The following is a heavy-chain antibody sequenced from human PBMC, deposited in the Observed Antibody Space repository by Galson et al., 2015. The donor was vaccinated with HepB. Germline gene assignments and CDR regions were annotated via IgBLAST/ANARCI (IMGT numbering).Heavy chain of an antibody. V-gene: IGHV4-34*01. CDR1: GGSFSGYY. CDR2: INHSGST. D-gene: IGHD2-2*01. J-gene: IGHJ6*03. Sequence: CAVYGGSFSGYYWSWIRQPPGKGLEWIGEINHSGSTNYNPSLKSRVTISVDTSKNQFSLKLSSVTAADTAVYYCARGNPLSVVVPAAHYYYYYYMDVWGKGTTVTVSS. CDR3: ARGNPLSVVVPAAHYYYYYYMDV.